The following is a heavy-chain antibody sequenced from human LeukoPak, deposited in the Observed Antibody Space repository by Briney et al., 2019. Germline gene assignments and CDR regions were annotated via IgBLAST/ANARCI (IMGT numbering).Heavy chain of an antibody. V-gene: IGHV5-51*01. Sequence: GESLQISCQGSGYSFTSYWIAWVRHMPGKGLEWMGIIYPGDSDTRYNPSFQGQVTISADKSISAAYLQWSSLKASDTAMYYCARRLASVVTFDYWGQGTLVTVSS. CDR3: ARRLASVVTFDY. CDR1: GYSFTSYW. CDR2: IYPGDSDT. D-gene: IGHD2-21*02. J-gene: IGHJ4*02.